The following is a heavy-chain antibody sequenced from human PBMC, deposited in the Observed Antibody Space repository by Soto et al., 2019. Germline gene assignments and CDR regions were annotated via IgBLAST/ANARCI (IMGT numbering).Heavy chain of an antibody. CDR1: GYTFTSSG. CDR2: ISTDNGNT. Sequence: QVQLVQSGAEVKKPGASVKVSCKASGYTFTSSGISWVRQAPGQGLEWMGWISTDNGNTNYAQHLQGRVSMTTDTSTRTAHMDPRSLRSDDTAVYFCSRDQGITTFGVYSMYYYGMDVWGQGTTVTVSS. V-gene: IGHV1-18*01. J-gene: IGHJ6*02. CDR3: SRDQGITTFGVYSMYYYGMDV. D-gene: IGHD3-3*01.